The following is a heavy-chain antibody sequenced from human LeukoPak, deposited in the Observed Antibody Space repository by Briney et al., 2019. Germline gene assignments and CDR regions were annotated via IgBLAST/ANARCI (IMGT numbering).Heavy chain of an antibody. CDR3: ARGHSYYDFWSDPYGMDV. CDR1: GGSISSYY. CDR2: IYYSGST. J-gene: IGHJ6*02. V-gene: IGHV4-59*01. D-gene: IGHD3-3*01. Sequence: SETLSLTGTVSGGSISSYYWSWIRQPPGKGLEWIGYIYYSGSTNYNPSLKSRVTISVDTSKNQFSLKLSSVTAADTAVYYCARGHSYYDFWSDPYGMDVRGQGTTVTVSS.